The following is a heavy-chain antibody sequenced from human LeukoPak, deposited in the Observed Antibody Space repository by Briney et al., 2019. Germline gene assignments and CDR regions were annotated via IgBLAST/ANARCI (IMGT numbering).Heavy chain of an antibody. CDR1: GGTFSSYA. V-gene: IGHV1-69*13. CDR3: ARRSGESGSYEPFDY. D-gene: IGHD1-26*01. J-gene: IGHJ4*02. CDR2: IIPIFGTA. Sequence: ASVKVSCKASGGTFSSYAISWVRQAPGQGLEWMGGIIPIFGTANYAQKFQGRVTITADESTSTAYMELSSLRSEDTAVYYCARRSGESGSYEPFDYWGQGTLVTVSS.